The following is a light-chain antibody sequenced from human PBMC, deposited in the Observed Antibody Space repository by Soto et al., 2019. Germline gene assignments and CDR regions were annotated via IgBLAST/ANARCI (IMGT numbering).Light chain of an antibody. CDR1: SSNIGAGFD. J-gene: IGLJ2*01. CDR3: QCYDSSLRASV. V-gene: IGLV1-40*01. CDR2: DNN. Sequence: QPVLTQPPSVSGAPGQRVTISCTGSSSNIGAGFDVHWYQQLPGTAPKLLIYDNNNRPSGVPDRFSGSKSGTTASLAIAGLQAEDEADYYCQCYDSSLRASVFGGGTKLTVL.